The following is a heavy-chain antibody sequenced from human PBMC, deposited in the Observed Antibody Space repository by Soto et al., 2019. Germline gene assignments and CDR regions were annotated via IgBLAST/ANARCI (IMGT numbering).Heavy chain of an antibody. D-gene: IGHD1-1*01. Sequence: QVQLQLSGPGLVTPSQTLSLTCAISGDIVSSNSAGWNWIRQTPSRGLEWLGRTYYRSKWYFNYAVSVESRITINPVTSKNQFSLQLSSVPPDDTAVYYCARGSWDDVSGHYYMDVWGKGTTVTVSS. CDR1: GDIVSSNSAG. CDR3: ARGSWDDVSGHYYMDV. J-gene: IGHJ6*03. V-gene: IGHV6-1*01. CDR2: TYYRSKWYF.